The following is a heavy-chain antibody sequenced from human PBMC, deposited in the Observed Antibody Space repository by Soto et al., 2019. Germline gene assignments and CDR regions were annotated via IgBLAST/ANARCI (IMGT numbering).Heavy chain of an antibody. CDR2: IKPDGSEK. D-gene: IGHD6-13*01. CDR3: ARYIAPAGVRADYDY. Sequence: EVQLVESGGGLVQPGGSLRLSCAVSGFTFSSSWMSWVRQAPGKGLEWVANIKPDGSEKTFLDSVKGRFTISRDNARNSLYLQMDSLRAEDTAVYYCARYIAPAGVRADYDYWGRGTLVTVSS. V-gene: IGHV3-7*04. CDR1: GFTFSSSW. J-gene: IGHJ4*02.